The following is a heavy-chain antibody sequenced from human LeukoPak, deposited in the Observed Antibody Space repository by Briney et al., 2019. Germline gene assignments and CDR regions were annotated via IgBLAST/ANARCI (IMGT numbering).Heavy chain of an antibody. J-gene: IGHJ4*02. Sequence: SVKVSCKASGGTFSSYAISWVRQDTGQGVYWMGGIIPIFGTANYAQKFQGRVTITADESTSTAYMELSSLRSEDTAVYYCASGSGNPGFDYWGQGTLVTVSS. V-gene: IGHV1-69*13. CDR1: GGTFSSYA. CDR3: ASGSGNPGFDY. D-gene: IGHD3-10*01. CDR2: IIPIFGTA.